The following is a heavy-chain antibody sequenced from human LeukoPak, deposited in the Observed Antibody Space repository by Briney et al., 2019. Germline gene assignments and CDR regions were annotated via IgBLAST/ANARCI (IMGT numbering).Heavy chain of an antibody. CDR3: ARDGPVSYFNV. CDR1: GDSVSSNSAV. CDR2: TYYRSNWNT. J-gene: IGHJ4*02. V-gene: IGHV6-1*01. Sequence: SQTLSLTCDISGDSVSSNSAVWNWIRQSPSRGLEWLGRTYYRSNWNTHYAESVKSRQTINPDTSRNQFSLQLNSVPPEDTAVYYCARDGPVSYFNVWGQGTLVTVSS. D-gene: IGHD1-26*01.